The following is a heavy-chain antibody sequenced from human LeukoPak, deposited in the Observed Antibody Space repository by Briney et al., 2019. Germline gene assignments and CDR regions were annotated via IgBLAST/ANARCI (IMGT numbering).Heavy chain of an antibody. CDR1: CYTFTTYG. V-gene: IGHV1-18*01. J-gene: IGHJ5*02. D-gene: IGHD3-10*01. CDR3: ATTSPMVRGGWFDP. Sequence: ASAQNSCKTSCYTFTTYGISWLLQPPAQELEWMVWISAYNGNTNYAQKLQGRVTMTTDTSTSTAYMELRSLRSDDTAVYYCATTSPMVRGGWFDPWGQGTLVTVSS. CDR2: ISAYNGNT.